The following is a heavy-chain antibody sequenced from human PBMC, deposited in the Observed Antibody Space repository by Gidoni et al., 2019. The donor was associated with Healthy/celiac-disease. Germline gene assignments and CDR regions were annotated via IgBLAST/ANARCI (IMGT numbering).Heavy chain of an antibody. CDR2: IYPGDSDT. Sequence: WVRQMPGKGLEWMGIIYPGDSDTRHTPSFQGQVSISADKSISTAYLQWSSLKASDSAMYYCARQMSSSLDFDYWGQGTLVTVSS. CDR3: ARQMSSSLDFDY. D-gene: IGHD6-6*01. V-gene: IGHV5-51*01. J-gene: IGHJ4*01.